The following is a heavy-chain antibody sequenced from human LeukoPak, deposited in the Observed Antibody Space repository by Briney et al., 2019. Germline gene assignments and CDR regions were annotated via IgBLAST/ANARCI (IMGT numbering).Heavy chain of an antibody. CDR1: GYTFTDYY. V-gene: IGHV1-2*02. J-gene: IGHJ6*02. D-gene: IGHD2-2*01. CDR2: INPNSGGT. CDR3: ARDNCTSSGCYEYYYYGVDV. Sequence: ASVKVSCKASGYTFTDYYMEWVRQAPGQGLEWMGWINPNSGGTNSAQKFQGRVTMTRDTSVSTAYMELSRLRSDDTAVYYCARDNCTSSGCYEYYYYGVDVWGQGTTVTVSS.